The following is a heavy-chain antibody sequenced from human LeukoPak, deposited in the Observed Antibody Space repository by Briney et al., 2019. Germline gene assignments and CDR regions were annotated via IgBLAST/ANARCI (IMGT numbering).Heavy chain of an antibody. Sequence: KPSGTLSLTCTVSGYSISSGYYWGWIRQPPGKGLEWIGSIYHSGSTYYNPSLKNRVTISVDTSKNQFSLKLSSGTAADTAVYYCARQHYDFWSGYYKDYYYYYMDVWGKGTTVTVSS. V-gene: IGHV4-38-2*02. CDR3: ARQHYDFWSGYYKDYYYYYMDV. CDR1: GYSISSGYY. D-gene: IGHD3-3*01. J-gene: IGHJ6*03. CDR2: IYHSGST.